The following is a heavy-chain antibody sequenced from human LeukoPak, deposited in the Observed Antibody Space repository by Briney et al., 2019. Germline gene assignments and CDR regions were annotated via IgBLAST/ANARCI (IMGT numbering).Heavy chain of an antibody. CDR3: ARVRGGSFRGSGYFDY. V-gene: IGHV1-2*02. D-gene: IGHD2-15*01. CDR1: GYTLTGYY. Sequence: ASVKVSCKASGYTLTGYYMHWVRQAPGQGLEWMGWINPNSGGTNYAQKFQGRVTMTRDTSIRTAYMELSRLRSDDTAVYYCARVRGGSFRGSGYFDYWGQGTLVTVSS. J-gene: IGHJ4*02. CDR2: INPNSGGT.